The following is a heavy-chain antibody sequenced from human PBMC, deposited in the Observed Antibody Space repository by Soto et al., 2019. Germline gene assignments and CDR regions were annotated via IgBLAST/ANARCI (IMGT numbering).Heavy chain of an antibody. CDR1: GYTFTSYY. CDR3: ARDGSRAARRGDWFDP. J-gene: IGHJ5*02. D-gene: IGHD6-6*01. CDR2: INPSGGST. V-gene: IGHV1-46*01. Sequence: GASVKVSCKASGYTFTSYYMHWVRQAPGQGLEWMGIINPSGGSTSYAQKFQGRVTMTRDTSTSTVYMELSSLRSEDTAVYYCARDGSRAARRGDWFDPWGQGTLVTVSS.